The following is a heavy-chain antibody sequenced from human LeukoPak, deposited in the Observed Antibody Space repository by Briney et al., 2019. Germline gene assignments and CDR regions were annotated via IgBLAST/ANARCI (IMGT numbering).Heavy chain of an antibody. CDR1: GFSFSNYV. CDR3: YGYYYDSSGYSDDAFDI. V-gene: IGHV3-30*02. J-gene: IGHJ3*02. Sequence: PGGSLRLSCAASGFSFSNYVMHWVRQAPGKGLEWVAFIRYDGSNKYYADSVKGRFTISRDNSKNTLYLQMNSLRAEDTAVYYCYGYYYDSSGYSDDAFDIWGQGTMVTVSS. CDR2: IRYDGSNK. D-gene: IGHD3-22*01.